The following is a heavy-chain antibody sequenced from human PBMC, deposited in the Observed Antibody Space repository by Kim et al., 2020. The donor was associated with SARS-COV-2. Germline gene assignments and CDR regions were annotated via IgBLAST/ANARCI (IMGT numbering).Heavy chain of an antibody. CDR2: NHPSGSST. V-gene: IGHV1-46*01. CDR1: GYTFTSYY. J-gene: IGHJ1*01. CDR3: APTGATKDWFTH. D-gene: IGHD1-1*01. Sequence: ASVKVSCKASGYTFTSYYMHWVRQAPGQGIEWMGINHPSGSSTSYTQKIQGNVTKTTDTSTSTVLMTLNSLRSHAPDVYYCAPTGATKDWFTHWCTDILV.